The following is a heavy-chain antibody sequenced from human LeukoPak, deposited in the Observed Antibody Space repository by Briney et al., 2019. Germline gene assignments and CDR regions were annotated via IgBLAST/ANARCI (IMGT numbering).Heavy chain of an antibody. CDR2: IRSKANSYAT. J-gene: IGHJ3*02. Sequence: GGSLRLSCAASGFTFSGSAMHWVRQASGKGLEWVGRIRSKANSYATAYAASVKGRFTISRDDSKNTAYLQMNSLKTEDTAVYYCRYYDSSASHDAFGIWGQGTMVTVSS. CDR3: RYYDSSASHDAFGI. D-gene: IGHD3-22*01. V-gene: IGHV3-73*01. CDR1: GFTFSGSA.